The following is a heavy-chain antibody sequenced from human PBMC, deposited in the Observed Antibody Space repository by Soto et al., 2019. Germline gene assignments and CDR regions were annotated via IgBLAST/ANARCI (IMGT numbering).Heavy chain of an antibody. J-gene: IGHJ6*02. D-gene: IGHD3-3*01. CDR1: CGSISSGDYY. CDR2: VYYSGST. CDR3: AKDTNSRHPPGRNNCYYYSAMDV. V-gene: IGHV4-30-4*01. Sequence: PSETLYLTCTFSCGSISSGDYYWSWIRQPPGKGLEWGGYVYYSGSTYYDPSLKRRITISVDTSKNQYSLKMSSVTAANTAVYYCAKDTNSRHPPGRNNCYYYSAMDVWGQGTTAPSP.